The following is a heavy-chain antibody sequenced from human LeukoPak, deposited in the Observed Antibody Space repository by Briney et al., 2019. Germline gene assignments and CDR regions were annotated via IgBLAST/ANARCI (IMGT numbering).Heavy chain of an antibody. J-gene: IGHJ4*02. Sequence: GSLRLSCAASGFTFCSYAMNWVRPAPGKGLEWVANIKKDGSEKYYVGSVKGRFTISSDNAKNSLYLQMNSLRAEDTAVYYCARSIRGSARFDYWGQGTLVTVSS. D-gene: IGHD3-10*01. CDR2: IKKDGSEK. V-gene: IGHV3-7*04. CDR3: ARSIRGSARFDY. CDR1: GFTFCSYA.